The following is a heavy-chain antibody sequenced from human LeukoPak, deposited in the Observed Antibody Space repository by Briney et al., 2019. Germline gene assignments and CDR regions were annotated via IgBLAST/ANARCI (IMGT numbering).Heavy chain of an antibody. D-gene: IGHD1-14*01. CDR1: GDTFIDYY. CDR3: ARDEITPRGIGLDY. CDR2: INPSGDST. Sequence: SVKVSCKASGDTFIDYYIHWVRQAPGLGLEWMGIINPSGDSTTYAQKLQGRVTMTRDTSTTTVYMELSSLRSEDTAVYYCARDEITPRGIGLDYWGQGTLVTVSS. V-gene: IGHV1-46*01. J-gene: IGHJ4*02.